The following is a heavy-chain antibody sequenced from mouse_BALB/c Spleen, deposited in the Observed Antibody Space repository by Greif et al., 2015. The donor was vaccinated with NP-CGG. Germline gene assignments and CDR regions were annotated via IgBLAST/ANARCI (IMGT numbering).Heavy chain of an antibody. CDR1: GYTFTSYY. V-gene: IGHV1S56*01. Sequence: QVQLQQSGPELVKPGASVRISCKASGYTFTSYYIHWVEQRPGQGLEWIGWIYPGNVNTKYNEKFKGKATLTADKSSSTAYMQLSSLTSEDSAVYFCARMISYAMDYWGQGTSVTVSS. CDR3: ARMISYAMDY. J-gene: IGHJ4*01. CDR2: IYPGNVNT. D-gene: IGHD2-4*01.